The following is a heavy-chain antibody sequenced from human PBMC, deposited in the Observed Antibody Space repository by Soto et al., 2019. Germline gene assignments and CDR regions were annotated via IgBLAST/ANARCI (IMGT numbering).Heavy chain of an antibody. D-gene: IGHD6-13*01. V-gene: IGHV4-30-4*01. CDR1: GGSISSGDYY. Sequence: SETLSLTCTVSGGSISSGDYYWSWIRQPPGKGLEWIGYIYYSGSTYYNPSLKSRVTISVDTSKNQFSLKLSSVTAADTAVYYCARENAPGIAAAGTVYWGQGTLVTVSS. J-gene: IGHJ4*02. CDR3: ARENAPGIAAAGTVY. CDR2: IYYSGST.